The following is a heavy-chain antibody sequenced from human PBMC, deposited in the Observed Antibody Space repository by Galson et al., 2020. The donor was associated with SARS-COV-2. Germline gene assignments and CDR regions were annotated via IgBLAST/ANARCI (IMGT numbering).Heavy chain of an antibody. J-gene: IGHJ4*02. CDR1: GFNFRGYW. CDR2: INTDGSDT. V-gene: IGHV3-74*01. Sequence: TGGSLRLSCAASGFNFRGYWMRWVRQAPGKGLVWVSRINTDGSDTSYADSVKGRFTISRDNAKKTLYLQMNSLRGDDTAVYYCARDYEGDYFDLWGRGTLVTVSS. D-gene: IGHD3-16*01. CDR3: ARDYEGDYFDL.